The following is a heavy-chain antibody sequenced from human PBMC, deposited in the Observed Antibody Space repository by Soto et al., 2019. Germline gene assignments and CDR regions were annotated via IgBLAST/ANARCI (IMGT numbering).Heavy chain of an antibody. D-gene: IGHD4-17*01. Sequence: PSETLSLTCTVSGSSISPFYWSWIRQPPGKGLEWIGYIYYTGSTNYNPSLKSRVTLSLGTSRNQLSLKLSSVTAADTAVYYCTRVGGYYGDYPNFDYWGQGTLVTVS. J-gene: IGHJ4*02. V-gene: IGHV4-59*01. CDR1: GSSISPFY. CDR3: TRVGGYYGDYPNFDY. CDR2: IYYTGST.